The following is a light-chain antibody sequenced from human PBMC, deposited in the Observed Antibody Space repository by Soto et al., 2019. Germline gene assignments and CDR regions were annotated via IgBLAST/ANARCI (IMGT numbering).Light chain of an antibody. CDR3: AAWDDRLNANWV. CDR1: SSNIGSNT. J-gene: IGLJ3*02. V-gene: IGLV1-44*01. CDR2: SNN. Sequence: QSVLTQPPSASGTPGQRVTISCSGSSSNIGSNTVNWYQQLPGTAPKLLIYSNNQRPSGVPDRFSGSKSGTSASLAISGLQSEDEADYYCAAWDDRLNANWVFGGGTKLTVL.